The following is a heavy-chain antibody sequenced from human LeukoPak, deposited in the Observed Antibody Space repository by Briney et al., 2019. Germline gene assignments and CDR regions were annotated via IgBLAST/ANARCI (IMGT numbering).Heavy chain of an antibody. V-gene: IGHV4-59*08. D-gene: IGHD5-18*01. J-gene: IGHJ5*02. CDR1: GGSFSNYY. CDR3: ARHPTALVSYGFDP. CDR2: IYYSGST. Sequence: SETLSLTCTVSGGSFSNYYWSWIRQPPGKGLEWIGYIYYSGSTNYNPSLKGRVTISVDTSKNQLSLNLSSVTAADTAVYYCARHPTALVSYGFDPWGQGTLVTVSS.